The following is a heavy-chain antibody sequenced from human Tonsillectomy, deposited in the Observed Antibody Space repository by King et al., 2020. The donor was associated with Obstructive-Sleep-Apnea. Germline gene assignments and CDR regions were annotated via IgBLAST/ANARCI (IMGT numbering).Heavy chain of an antibody. D-gene: IGHD3-3*01. V-gene: IGHV4-38-2*02. J-gene: IGHJ5*02. Sequence: QLQESGPGLVKPSETLSLTCSVSGYSISSGYYWGWIRQSPGKGLEWIGSIHHSGSTYYNPSLKSRVNISVDTSKNQFSLNLSSVTAADTAVYSCARGDDFWSAYFNVWFDPWGQGTLVTVSS. CDR3: ARGDDFWSAYFNVWFDP. CDR1: GYSISSGYY. CDR2: IHHSGST.